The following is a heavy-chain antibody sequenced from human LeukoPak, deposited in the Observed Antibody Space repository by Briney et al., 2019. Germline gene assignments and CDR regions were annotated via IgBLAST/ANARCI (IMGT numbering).Heavy chain of an antibody. CDR2: IYYSGST. D-gene: IGHD6-19*01. CDR1: GGSVSPYH. CDR3: ARAVSGRFDY. Sequence: SETLSLTCTVSGGSVSPYHWGWIRQPPGKGLEWTGYIYYSGSTNYNPSLKSRVTISVDTSKNQFSLKLSSVTAADTAIYYCARAVSGRFDYWGQGTLVTVSS. J-gene: IGHJ4*02. V-gene: IGHV4-59*02.